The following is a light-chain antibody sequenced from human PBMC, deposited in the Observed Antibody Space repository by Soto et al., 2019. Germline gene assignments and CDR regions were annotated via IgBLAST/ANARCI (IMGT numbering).Light chain of an antibody. V-gene: IGKV3-20*01. CDR1: QSVSSSY. Sequence: EIVLTQSPGTLSLSPGERATLSCRASQSVSSSYLAWYQQKPGQPPRLLIYGASSRATGIPDRFSGSGSGTDFTLTISRLEPEDFAVYYCQQCGSSPTWTFGRGTKVEIK. CDR2: GAS. CDR3: QQCGSSPTWT. J-gene: IGKJ1*01.